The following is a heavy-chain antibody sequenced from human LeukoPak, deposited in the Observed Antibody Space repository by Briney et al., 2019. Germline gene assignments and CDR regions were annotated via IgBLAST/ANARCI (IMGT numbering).Heavy chain of an antibody. J-gene: IGHJ3*02. CDR1: GYSFTIYG. CDR3: ASPYCSGGTCYAHDAFDI. V-gene: IGHV1-18*01. D-gene: IGHD2-15*01. Sequence: ASVKVSCKGSGYSFTIYGISWVRQAPGQGLEWMGWISVYNGNTNYAQKLQGRVTMTTDTSTSTAYMELRSLRSDDTAVYYCASPYCSGGTCYAHDAFDIWGQGTIVTVSS. CDR2: ISVYNGNT.